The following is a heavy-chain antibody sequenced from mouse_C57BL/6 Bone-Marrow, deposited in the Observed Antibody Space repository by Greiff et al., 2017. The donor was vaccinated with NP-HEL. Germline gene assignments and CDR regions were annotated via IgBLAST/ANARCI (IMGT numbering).Heavy chain of an antibody. CDR1: GFSLTSYG. CDR3: AKNGYYDYDGVDY. V-gene: IGHV2-5*01. J-gene: IGHJ2*01. CDR2: IWRGGST. D-gene: IGHD2-4*01. Sequence: VQLQQSGPGLVQPSQSLSITCTVSGFSLTSYGVHWVRQSPGKGLEWLGVIWRGGSTDYNAAFMSRLSITKDNSKSQVFFKMNSLQADDTAIYYCAKNGYYDYDGVDYWGQGTTLTVSS.